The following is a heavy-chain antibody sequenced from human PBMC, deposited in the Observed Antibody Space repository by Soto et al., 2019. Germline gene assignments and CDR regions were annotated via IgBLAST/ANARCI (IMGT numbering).Heavy chain of an antibody. V-gene: IGHV3-23*01. D-gene: IGHD3-3*01. Sequence: GGSLRLSCAASGFTFSSYAMSWVRQAPGKGLEWVSAISGNGGSTYYADSVKGRFTISRDNSKNTLYLQMNSLRAEDTAVYYCAKADLEWLMSMDVWGQGTTVTVSS. CDR1: GFTFSSYA. CDR2: ISGNGGST. CDR3: AKADLEWLMSMDV. J-gene: IGHJ6*02.